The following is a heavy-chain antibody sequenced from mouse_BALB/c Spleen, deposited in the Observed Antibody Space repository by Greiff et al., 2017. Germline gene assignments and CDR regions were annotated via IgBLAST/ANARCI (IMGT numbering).Heavy chain of an antibody. CDR3: ARDLSGGYFDV. CDR1: GYSITSGYY. CDR2: ISYDGSN. V-gene: IGHV3-6*02. Sequence: EVQLQQSEPGLVKPSQSLSLTCSVTGYSITSGYYWNWIRQFPGNKLEWMGYISYDGSNNYNPSLKNRISITRDTSKNQFFLKLNSVTTEDTATYYCARDLSGGYFDVWGAGTTVTVSS. J-gene: IGHJ1*01. D-gene: IGHD3-1*01.